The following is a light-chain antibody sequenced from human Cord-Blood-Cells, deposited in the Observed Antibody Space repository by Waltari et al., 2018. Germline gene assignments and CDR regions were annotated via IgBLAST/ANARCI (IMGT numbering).Light chain of an antibody. CDR2: AAS. CDR1: QSIRRY. CDR3: QQSNSTPPCT. J-gene: IGKJ3*01. V-gene: IGKV1-39*01. Sequence: DIQMTPSPSSLSASVRDRVTITGWESQSIRRYLNWYQQKTGKSPKLLIYAASILQSGVSSRVSGSGAGTEITLTISSLQPEDMATYYSQQSNSTPPCTFGPGTKVDIK.